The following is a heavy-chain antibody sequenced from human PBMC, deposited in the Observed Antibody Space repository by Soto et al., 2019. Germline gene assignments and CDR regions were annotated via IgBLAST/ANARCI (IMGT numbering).Heavy chain of an antibody. V-gene: IGHV4-61*05. Sequence: SGPTLVSRFQSLTLTCTVPGFSLSTSGESVRSLRKPPGKGLEWIGYIYYSGSTNYNPSLKSRVTISVDTAKDKFSLKLNSMTAADTAVYYCARHKYGSGSTYFDYWGQGTLVTVSS. CDR2: IYYSGST. CDR1: GFSLSTSGES. D-gene: IGHD3-10*01. J-gene: IGHJ4*01. CDR3: ARHKYGSGSTYFDY.